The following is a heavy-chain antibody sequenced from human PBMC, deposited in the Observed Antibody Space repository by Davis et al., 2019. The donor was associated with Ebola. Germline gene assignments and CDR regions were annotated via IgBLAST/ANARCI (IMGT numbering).Heavy chain of an antibody. Sequence: MPSETLSLTCTVSGGSLSTGSYYWSWIRQPPGRGLEWIGYIYYSGSTNYNPSLKSRVTISVDTSKNQFSLKLSSVTAADTAVYYCARDLGVVVVAAKSAAGYYGMDVWGQGTTVTVSS. CDR1: GGSLSTGSYY. J-gene: IGHJ6*02. CDR2: IYYSGST. D-gene: IGHD2-15*01. V-gene: IGHV4-61*01. CDR3: ARDLGVVVVAAKSAAGYYGMDV.